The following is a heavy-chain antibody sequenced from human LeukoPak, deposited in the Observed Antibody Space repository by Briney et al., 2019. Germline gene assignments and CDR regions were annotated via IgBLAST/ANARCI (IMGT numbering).Heavy chain of an antibody. D-gene: IGHD6-13*01. CDR2: IYTSGST. Sequence: SETLSLTCTVSGGSISSYYWSWIRQPAGKGLEWIGRIYTSGSTNYNPSLKSRVTISVDTSKNQFSLKLSSVTAADTAVYYCARHKHSSSWQEYYFDYWGQGTLVTVSS. J-gene: IGHJ4*02. V-gene: IGHV4-4*07. CDR3: ARHKHSSSWQEYYFDY. CDR1: GGSISSYY.